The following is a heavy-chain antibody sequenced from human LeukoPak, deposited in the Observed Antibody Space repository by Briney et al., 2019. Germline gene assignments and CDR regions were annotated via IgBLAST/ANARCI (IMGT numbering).Heavy chain of an antibody. J-gene: IGHJ3*01. CDR3: ARGFYGSGSYSSPGFHAFDV. CDR1: GGSISSNNW. V-gene: IGHV4-4*02. Sequence: SGTRYLTCAVSGGSISSNNWWRWVRQPPRKGLDWIGEIYHSGSTDYNPSLESRVTISVDKSKNQFSLKLSSVTAADTAVYYCARGFYGSGSYSSPGFHAFDVWGQGTMVTVSS. CDR2: IYHSGST. D-gene: IGHD3-10*01.